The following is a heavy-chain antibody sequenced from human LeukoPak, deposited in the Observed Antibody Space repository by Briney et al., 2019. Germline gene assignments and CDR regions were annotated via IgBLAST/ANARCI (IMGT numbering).Heavy chain of an antibody. CDR2: ISYDGSNK. CDR3: ARDADLTDTANYFDY. J-gene: IGHJ4*02. D-gene: IGHD5-18*01. Sequence: GGSLRLSCAASGFTFSSYAMHWVRQAPGKGLEWVAVISYDGSNKYYADSVKGRFTISRDNSKNTLYLQMNSLRAEDTAVYYCARDADLTDTANYFDYWGQGTLVTVSS. V-gene: IGHV3-30-3*01. CDR1: GFTFSSYA.